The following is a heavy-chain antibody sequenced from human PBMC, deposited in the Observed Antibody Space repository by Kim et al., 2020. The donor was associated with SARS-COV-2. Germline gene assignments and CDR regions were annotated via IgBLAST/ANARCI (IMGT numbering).Heavy chain of an antibody. D-gene: IGHD1-26*01. CDR3: ARRGTMGAVGLPR. CDR1: GFSFSAYY. Sequence: GGSLRLSCAASGFSFSAYYMSWIRQAPGKRLEWISYISTTSSYITYADSVRGRFTISRDNAKNSLYLEMNSLRPEDTAMYYCARRGTMGAVGLPRWGQGT. V-gene: IGHV3-11*03. CDR2: ISTTSSYI. J-gene: IGHJ1*01.